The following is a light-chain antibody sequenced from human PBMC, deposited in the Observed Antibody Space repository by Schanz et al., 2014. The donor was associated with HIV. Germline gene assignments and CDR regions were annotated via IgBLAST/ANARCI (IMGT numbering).Light chain of an antibody. CDR3: AAWDDSLNGVI. Sequence: QSVLTQPPSASGTPGQRVTISCSGSRSNIGRNTVNWYQQLPGTAPKLLIYSNNQRPSGVPARFSGSKSGTSASLAISGLQSEDDADYYCAAWDDSLNGVIFGGGTKLTVL. J-gene: IGLJ2*01. CDR2: SNN. V-gene: IGLV1-44*01. CDR1: RSNIGRNT.